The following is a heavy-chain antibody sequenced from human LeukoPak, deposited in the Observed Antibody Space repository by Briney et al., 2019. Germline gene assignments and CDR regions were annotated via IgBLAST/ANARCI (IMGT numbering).Heavy chain of an antibody. CDR1: GFTFSSYW. CDR3: AKGTLLLYYYYYMDV. V-gene: IGHV3-7*03. J-gene: IGHJ6*03. D-gene: IGHD3-10*01. CDR2: IKQDGSEK. Sequence: GGSLRLPCAASGFTFSSYWMSWVRQAPGKGLEWVANIKQDGSEKYYVDSVKSRFTISRDNAKNSLYLQMNSLRAEDTAVYYCAKGTLLLYYYYYMDVWGKGTTVTISS.